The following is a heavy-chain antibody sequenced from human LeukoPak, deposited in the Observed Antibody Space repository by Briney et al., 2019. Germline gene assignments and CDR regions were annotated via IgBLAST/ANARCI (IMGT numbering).Heavy chain of an antibody. CDR1: GFSFSSYW. CDR3: SSGPLPVTYSYDY. J-gene: IGHJ4*02. D-gene: IGHD5-18*01. CDR2: IKQDGSDK. Sequence: TGGSLRLSCAASGFSFSSYWMSWVRQAPGKGLEWVANIKQDGSDKKYVDSVKGRFTISRDNAKNSLYLQMNSLRADDTAVYYCSSGPLPVTYSYDYWGQGTLVTVSS. V-gene: IGHV3-7*01.